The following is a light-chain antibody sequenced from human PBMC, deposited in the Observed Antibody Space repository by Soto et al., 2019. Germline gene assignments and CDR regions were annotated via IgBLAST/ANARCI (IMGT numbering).Light chain of an antibody. CDR2: SNN. V-gene: IGLV1-44*01. CDR1: SSNIGSNT. J-gene: IGLJ2*01. CDR3: AAWDDSLNGVV. Sequence: QSVLTQPPSASGTPGQRVTISCSGSSSNIGSNTVNWYQQLPGTAPKLLIYSNNQRPSGVPDRFSRSKSGTSASLAISGLQSEDEADYYCAAWDDSLNGVVFGGGTTLTVL.